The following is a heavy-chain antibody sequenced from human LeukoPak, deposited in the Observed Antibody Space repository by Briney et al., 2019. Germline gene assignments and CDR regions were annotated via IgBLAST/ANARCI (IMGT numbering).Heavy chain of an antibody. CDR1: GYTFTSYY. CDR3: ARERSNGRGFDY. CDR2: INPSGGST. D-gene: IGHD2-8*01. V-gene: IGHV1-46*01. Sequence: ASVKVSCKASGYTFTSYYMHWVRQAPGQGLEWMGIINPSGGSTSYAQKFQGRVTMARDTSTSTVYMELSSLRSEDTAVYYCARERSNGRGFDYWGQGTLVTVSS. J-gene: IGHJ4*02.